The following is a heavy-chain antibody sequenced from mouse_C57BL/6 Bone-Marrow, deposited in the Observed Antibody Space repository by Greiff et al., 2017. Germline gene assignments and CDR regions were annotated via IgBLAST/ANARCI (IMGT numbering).Heavy chain of an antibody. D-gene: IGHD1-1*01. CDR2: ISNLECSI. V-gene: IGHV5-15*01. Sequence: EVKVVESGGGLVQPGGSLKLPLAAPGFPFSDYGMAWVRQAPRKGPGWVAFISNLECSIYYAATVTGRFTITRENAKNTLYLEMSSLRSEDTAMYYCARCRYYGGYFDVWGTGTTVTVSS. CDR1: GFPFSDYG. J-gene: IGHJ1*03. CDR3: ARCRYYGGYFDV.